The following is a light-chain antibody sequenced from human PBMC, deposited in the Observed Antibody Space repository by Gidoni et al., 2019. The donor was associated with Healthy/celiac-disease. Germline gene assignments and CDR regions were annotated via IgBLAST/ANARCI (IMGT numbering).Light chain of an antibody. V-gene: IGLV2-14*03. CDR2: DVS. J-gene: IGLJ1*01. CDR3: SSYTSSSTKV. Sequence: QSALTQPASVSGSPGQSITLSCTGTSSDVGGYNYVSWYQHHPGKAPKLMIYDVSNRPSGVSNRFSGSKSGNTASLTISGLQAEDEADYYCSSYTSSSTKVFGTGTKVTVL. CDR1: SSDVGGYNY.